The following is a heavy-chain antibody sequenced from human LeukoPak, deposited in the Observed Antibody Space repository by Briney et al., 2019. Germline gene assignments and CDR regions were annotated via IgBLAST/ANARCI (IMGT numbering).Heavy chain of an antibody. CDR3: ARSSTSFYYDSSDYYWAADKFDY. V-gene: IGHV3-21*01. D-gene: IGHD3-22*01. CDR1: GFTFRSYN. CDR2: ISSSSSHI. Sequence: PGGSLRLSCAVSGFTFRSYNMNWVRQAPGKGLEWVSSISSSSSHIYYADSLKGRFTISRDNAKNSLSLQMNSLRAEDTAVYFCARSSTSFYYDSSDYYWAADKFDYWGQGTLVTVSS. J-gene: IGHJ4*02.